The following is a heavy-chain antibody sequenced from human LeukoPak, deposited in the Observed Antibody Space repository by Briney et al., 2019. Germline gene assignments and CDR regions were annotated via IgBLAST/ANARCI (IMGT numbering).Heavy chain of an antibody. CDR1: GFTFSSYA. CDR3: AREQAYDFWSGYADY. J-gene: IGHJ4*02. D-gene: IGHD3-3*01. CDR2: ISSNGGST. V-gene: IGHV3-64*01. Sequence: GGSLRLSCAASGFTFSSYAMHWVRQAPGKGLEYVSAISSNGGSTYYANSVKGRFTISRDNSKNTLYLQMGSLRAEDMAVYYCAREQAYDFWSGYADYWGQGTLVTVSS.